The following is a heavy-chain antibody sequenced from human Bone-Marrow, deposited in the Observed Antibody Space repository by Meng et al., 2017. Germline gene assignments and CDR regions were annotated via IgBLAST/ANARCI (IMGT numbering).Heavy chain of an antibody. J-gene: IGHJ4*02. V-gene: IGHV1-69*06. D-gene: IGHD3-3*01. Sequence: SVKVSCKSSGGTFSSYAISWVRQAPGQGLEWMGGIIPIFGTANYAQKFQGRVTITADKSTSTAYMELSSLRSEDTAVYYCARDDRITIFGVVIINSTFDYWGQGTLVTVSS. CDR2: IIPIFGTA. CDR3: ARDDRITIFGVVIINSTFDY. CDR1: GGTFSSYA.